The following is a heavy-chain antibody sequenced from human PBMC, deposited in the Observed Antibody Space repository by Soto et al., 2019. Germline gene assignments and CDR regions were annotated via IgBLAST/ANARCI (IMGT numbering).Heavy chain of an antibody. CDR2: IYYSGST. Sequence: SETLSLTCTVSGGSISSGGYYWSWIRQHPGKGLEWIGYIYYSGSTYYNPSLKSRVTISVDTSKNQFSLKLSSVTAADTAVYYCARLPYYDFWSGYPSPYYYGMDVWGQGTTVNVS. V-gene: IGHV4-31*03. J-gene: IGHJ6*02. CDR3: ARLPYYDFWSGYPSPYYYGMDV. CDR1: GGSISSGGYY. D-gene: IGHD3-3*01.